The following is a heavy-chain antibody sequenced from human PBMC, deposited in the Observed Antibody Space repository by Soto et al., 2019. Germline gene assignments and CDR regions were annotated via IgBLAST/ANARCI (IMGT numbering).Heavy chain of an antibody. V-gene: IGHV3-23*01. CDR1: GFTFKTYA. D-gene: IGHD6-13*01. CDR3: AKAKVSAAAGPESYFDY. CDR2: ITISGGST. Sequence: PGGSLRLSCVASGFTFKTYAMSWVRQAPGKGLEWVSSITISGGSTFYADSVKGRFTISRDNSKNTLYLQMNSLRAEDTAVYYCAKAKVSAAAGPESYFDYWGQGTLVTVSS. J-gene: IGHJ4*02.